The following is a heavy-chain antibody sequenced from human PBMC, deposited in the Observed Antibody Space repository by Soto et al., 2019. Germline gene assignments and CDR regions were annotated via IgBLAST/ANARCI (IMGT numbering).Heavy chain of an antibody. CDR1: GFTFDDYA. Sequence: GGSLRLSCAASGFTFDDYAMHWVRQAPGKGLEWVSGISWNSGSIGYADSVKGRFTISRDNAKNTLYLQMSSLRAEDTALYYCAKDINLAHDGYGMDVWGQGTTVTVSS. J-gene: IGHJ6*02. D-gene: IGHD1-1*01. CDR3: AKDINLAHDGYGMDV. CDR2: ISWNSGSI. V-gene: IGHV3-9*01.